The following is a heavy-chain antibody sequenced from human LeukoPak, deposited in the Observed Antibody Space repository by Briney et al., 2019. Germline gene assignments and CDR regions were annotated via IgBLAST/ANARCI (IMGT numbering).Heavy chain of an antibody. CDR1: GFTFSSYA. CDR2: ISYDGSNK. CDR3: ARGEVQYCSGGSCYSLGFYYYYYGMDV. V-gene: IGHV3-30-3*01. Sequence: PGGSLRLSWAASGFTFSSYAMHWVRQAPGKGLEWVAVISYDGSNKYYADSVKGRFTISRDNSKNTLYLQMNSLRAEDTAVYYCARGEVQYCSGGSCYSLGFYYYYYGMDVWGQGTTVTVSS. J-gene: IGHJ6*02. D-gene: IGHD2-15*01.